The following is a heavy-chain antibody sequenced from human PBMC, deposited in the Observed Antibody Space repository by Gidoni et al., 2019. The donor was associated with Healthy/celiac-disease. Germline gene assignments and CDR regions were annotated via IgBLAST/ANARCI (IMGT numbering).Heavy chain of an antibody. J-gene: IGHJ3*02. CDR1: GFTFDDYA. CDR2: ISWNSGSI. Sequence: EVQLVESGGGLVQPGRSLRLSCAASGFTFDDYAMHWVRQAPGKGLEWVSGISWNSGSIGYADSVKGRFTISRDNAKNSLYLQMNSLRAEDTALYYCAKDQRVATIWTDAFDIWGQGTMVTVSS. V-gene: IGHV3-9*01. CDR3: AKDQRVATIWTDAFDI. D-gene: IGHD5-12*01.